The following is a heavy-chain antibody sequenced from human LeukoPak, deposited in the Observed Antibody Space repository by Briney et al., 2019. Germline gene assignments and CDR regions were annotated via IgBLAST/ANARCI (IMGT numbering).Heavy chain of an antibody. D-gene: IGHD5-12*01. CDR1: GFTSSSYG. V-gene: IGHV3-30*02. CDR2: IRYDGSNK. CDR3: AKDKGHTVATIMGVGDY. J-gene: IGHJ4*02. Sequence: GGSLRLSCAASGFTSSSYGMHWVRQAPGKGLEWVAFIRYDGSNKYYADSVKGRFTISRDNSKNTLYLQMNSLRAEDTAVYYCAKDKGHTVATIMGVGDYWGQGTLVTVSS.